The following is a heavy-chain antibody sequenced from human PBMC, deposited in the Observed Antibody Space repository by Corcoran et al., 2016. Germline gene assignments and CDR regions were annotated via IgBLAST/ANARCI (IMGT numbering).Heavy chain of an antibody. V-gene: IGHV4-39*07. CDR3: ARDTDFWSGYYHRDY. Sequence: QLQLQESGPGLVKPSETLSLTCTVSGGSISSSSYYWGWIHQPPGKGLEWIGSIYYSGSTYYNPSLKSRVTISVDTSKNQFSLKLSSVTAADTAVYYCARDTDFWSGYYHRDYWGQGTLVTVSS. CDR2: IYYSGST. J-gene: IGHJ4*02. D-gene: IGHD3-3*01. CDR1: GGSISSSSYY.